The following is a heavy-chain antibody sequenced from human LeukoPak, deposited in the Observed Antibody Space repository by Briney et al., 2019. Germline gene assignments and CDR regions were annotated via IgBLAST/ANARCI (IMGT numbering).Heavy chain of an antibody. CDR2: ISYDGSNK. CDR3: AKGSGYYDSSGYLDY. J-gene: IGHJ4*02. D-gene: IGHD3-22*01. Sequence: PGGSLRLSCAASGFTFSSYAMHWVRQAPGKGLEWVAVISYDGSNKYYADSVKGRFTISRDNSKNTLYLQMNSLRAEDTAVYYCAKGSGYYDSSGYLDYWGQGTLVTVSS. V-gene: IGHV3-30-3*01. CDR1: GFTFSSYA.